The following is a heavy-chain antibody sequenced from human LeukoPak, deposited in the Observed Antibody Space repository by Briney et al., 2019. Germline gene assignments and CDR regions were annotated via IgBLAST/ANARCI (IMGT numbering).Heavy chain of an antibody. CDR2: IYYSGSA. V-gene: IGHV4-59*04. Sequence: SETLSLTCTVSGGSISSYYWSWIRQPPGKGLEWIGNIYYSGSAYYKPSLKSRVTISVDTSKNQFSLKLSAVTAADTAVYYCASVRRGFGESSKYYSYYYMDVWGNGTTV. D-gene: IGHD3-10*01. CDR3: ASVRRGFGESSKYYSYYYMDV. CDR1: GGSISSYY. J-gene: IGHJ6*03.